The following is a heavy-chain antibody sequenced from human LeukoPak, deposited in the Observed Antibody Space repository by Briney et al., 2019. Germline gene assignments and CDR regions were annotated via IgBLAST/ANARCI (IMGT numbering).Heavy chain of an antibody. CDR3: ARVLLWFGELLRSGMDV. CDR1: GFTVSSNY. D-gene: IGHD3-10*01. CDR2: IHTSGST. J-gene: IGHJ6*02. V-gene: IGHV3-53*01. Sequence: PGGSLRLSCAASGFTVSSNYMSWVRQAPGKGLGWVSVIHTSGSTYYADSVKGRFTISRDNSKNTLDLQMNSLRAEDTAVYYCARVLLWFGELLRSGMDVWGQGTTVTVSS.